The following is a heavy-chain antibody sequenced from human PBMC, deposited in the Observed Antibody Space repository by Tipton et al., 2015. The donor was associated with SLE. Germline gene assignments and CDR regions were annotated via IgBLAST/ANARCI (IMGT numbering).Heavy chain of an antibody. V-gene: IGHV4-59*12. J-gene: IGHJ5*02. Sequence: TLSLTCTVSGGSISDYYWSWIRQPPGKGLEWIGYVYYSGGTNYNPSLKSRVTILVDTSKNQFSLKLSSVTAADTAVYYCARGLRWFDPWGQGTLVTVSS. CDR2: VYYSGGT. CDR3: ARGLRWFDP. CDR1: GGSISDYY.